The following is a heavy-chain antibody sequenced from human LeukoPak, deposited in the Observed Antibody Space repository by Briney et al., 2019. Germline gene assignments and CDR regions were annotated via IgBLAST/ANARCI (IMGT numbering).Heavy chain of an antibody. CDR3: TQSNY. J-gene: IGHJ4*02. CDR2: IRSKADNYAT. CDR1: GFIFDDYG. Sequence: GGSLRLSCAASGFIFDDYGMSWVRQASGKGLEWVGRIRSKADNYATAYAASVQGRCTISRDDSKNTAYLQLNSLKTEDTAVYYCTQSNYWGQGALVTVSS. V-gene: IGHV3-73*01.